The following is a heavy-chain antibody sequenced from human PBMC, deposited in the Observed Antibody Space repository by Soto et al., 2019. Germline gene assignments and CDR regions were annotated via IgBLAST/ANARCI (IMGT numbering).Heavy chain of an antibody. J-gene: IGHJ6*02. V-gene: IGHV4-34*01. Sequence: PSETLSLTCAVYGGSFSGYYWSWIRQPPGKGLEWIGEINHSGSTNYNPSLKSRVTISVDTSKSQFSLKLSSVTAADTAVYYCARGELLNYYYYGMYVWGQGTTVTVSS. CDR1: GGSFSGYY. D-gene: IGHD1-26*01. CDR3: ARGELLNYYYYGMYV. CDR2: INHSGST.